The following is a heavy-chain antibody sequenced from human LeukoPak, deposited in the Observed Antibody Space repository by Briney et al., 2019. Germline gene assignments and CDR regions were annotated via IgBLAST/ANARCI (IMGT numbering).Heavy chain of an antibody. CDR1: GGSISSTYW. CDR2: ISLAGRT. J-gene: IGHJ4*02. CDR3: SRESGAFCPFGY. D-gene: IGHD1-26*01. Sequence: SEALSLTCGVSGGSISSTYWWSWVRQPPGQGLEWIGEISLAGRTNYNPSLNDRVTMSLDESSNQVSLNLTSATAADTAIYYCSRESGAFCPFGYWGQGTLVIVPS. V-gene: IGHV4-4*02.